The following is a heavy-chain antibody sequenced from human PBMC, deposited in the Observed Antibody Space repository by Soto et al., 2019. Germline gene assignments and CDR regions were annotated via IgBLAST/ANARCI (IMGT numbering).Heavy chain of an antibody. CDR1: GRSVSSIIYY. J-gene: IGHJ4*02. CDR2: IYYSGST. D-gene: IGHD6-19*01. V-gene: IGHV4-39*01. Sequence: PWGTLAPTCTQSGRSVSSIIYYGAWTRQPPGKGLEWIGSIYYSGSTYYNPSLKSRVTISVDTSKNQFSLKLSSVTAADTAVYYCARLYSSGWYYFDYWGQGTLVTVSS. CDR3: ARLYSSGWYYFDY.